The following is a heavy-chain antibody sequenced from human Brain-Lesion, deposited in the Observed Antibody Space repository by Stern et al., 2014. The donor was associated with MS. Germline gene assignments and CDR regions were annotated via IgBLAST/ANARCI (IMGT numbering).Heavy chain of an antibody. Sequence: VQLVESGPGLVKPSQTLSLSCTVSGGSISSGGYYWSWIRQPAGKGLEWIGRIFNSGSPSYNPSLKSRGTISIDTAKNQFSLRLNSMTAADTAVYYCARGRVVPGFQYYATDVWGQGTTVIVSS. D-gene: IGHD2-2*01. J-gene: IGHJ6*02. CDR2: IFNSGSP. CDR3: ARGRVVPGFQYYATDV. CDR1: GGSISSGGYY. V-gene: IGHV4-61*02.